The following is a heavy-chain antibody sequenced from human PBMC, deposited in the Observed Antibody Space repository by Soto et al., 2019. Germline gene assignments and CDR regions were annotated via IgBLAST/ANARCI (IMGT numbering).Heavy chain of an antibody. Sequence: GGSQILPCASSGFTFSAYYISWLLPPPGKGLEWVSYISSSGSTIYYADSVKGRFTISRDNAKNSLYLQMNSLRAEDTAVYYCAREGYSCRRGTSTDVAYKCCDPWGQGPPVTVSP. CDR3: AREGYSCRRGTSTDVAYKCCDP. D-gene: IGHD2-15*01. CDR1: GFTFSAYY. V-gene: IGHV3-11*01. J-gene: IGHJ5*02. CDR2: ISSSGSTI.